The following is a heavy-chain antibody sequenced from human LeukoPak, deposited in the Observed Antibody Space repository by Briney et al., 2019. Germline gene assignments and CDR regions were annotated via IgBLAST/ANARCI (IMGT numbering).Heavy chain of an antibody. Sequence: SETLSLTCAVYGGSFSGYYWSWIRQPPGKGLEWIGEINHSGSTNYNPSLKSRVTISVDTSKNQFSLKLSSVTAADTAVYYCARRAHLRFLEWLYAFDIWGQGTMVTVSS. D-gene: IGHD3-3*01. J-gene: IGHJ3*02. V-gene: IGHV4-34*01. CDR1: GGSFSGYY. CDR3: ARRAHLRFLEWLYAFDI. CDR2: INHSGST.